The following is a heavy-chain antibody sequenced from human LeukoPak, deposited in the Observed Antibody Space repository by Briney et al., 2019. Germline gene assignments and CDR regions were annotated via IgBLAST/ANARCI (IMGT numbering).Heavy chain of an antibody. V-gene: IGHV1-18*01. CDR3: ARVQRVTFPLNYYFDY. CDR1: GYTFTSYG. Sequence: ASVKVSCKASGYTFTSYGISWVRQAPGQGLEWMGWISAYNGNTNYAQKLQGRVTMTTDTSTSTAYMELRSLRSEDTAVYYCARVQRVTFPLNYYFDYWGQGTLVTVSS. D-gene: IGHD3-10*01. J-gene: IGHJ4*02. CDR2: ISAYNGNT.